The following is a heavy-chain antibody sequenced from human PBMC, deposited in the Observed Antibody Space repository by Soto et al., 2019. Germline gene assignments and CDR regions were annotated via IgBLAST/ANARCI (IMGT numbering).Heavy chain of an antibody. J-gene: IGHJ4*02. CDR2: IYYSGST. CDR3: ARTRAYSDYGLAY. CDR1: GCSISSYY. Sequence: SETLSLTCTVSGCSISSYYWTWIRQPPGKGLEWIGYIYYSGSTNYNPSLKSRVTISLDTSKNQFSLKLSSVTAADTAVYYCARTRAYSDYGLAYWGQGTLVTVSS. D-gene: IGHD5-12*01. V-gene: IGHV4-59*08.